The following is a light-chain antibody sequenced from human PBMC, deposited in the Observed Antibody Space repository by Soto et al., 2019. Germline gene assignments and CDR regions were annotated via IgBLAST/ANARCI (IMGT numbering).Light chain of an antibody. J-gene: IGLJ3*02. CDR3: SSYTSSSTGWV. CDR1: SSDVGGYNY. V-gene: IGLV2-14*01. Sequence: QSVLTQPASVSGSPGQSITISCTGTSSDVGGYNYVSWYQQHPGKAPKLMIYEVINRPSGVSHRFSGSKSGNTASLTISGLQAEDEDDYYCSSYTSSSTGWVFGGGTKLTVL. CDR2: EVI.